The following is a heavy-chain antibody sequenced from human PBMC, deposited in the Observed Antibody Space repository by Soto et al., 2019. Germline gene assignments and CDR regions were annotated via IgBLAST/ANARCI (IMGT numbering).Heavy chain of an antibody. CDR2: INGGNGNT. CDR1: GYIFTNYA. D-gene: IGHD6-19*01. Sequence: GASVKVSCKASGYIFTNYAIHWVRQAPGQRLEWMGWINGGNGNTKYSREFQGRVTITRDTSASTGYMDLSSLRFEDTAVYYCARSGYSSGWYHWYFDFWGRGTLVTVSS. V-gene: IGHV1-3*01. CDR3: ARSGYSSGWYHWYFDF. J-gene: IGHJ2*01.